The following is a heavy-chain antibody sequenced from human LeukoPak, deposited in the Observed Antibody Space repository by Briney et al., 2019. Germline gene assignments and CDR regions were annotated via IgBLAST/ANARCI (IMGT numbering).Heavy chain of an antibody. Sequence: GESLKISCKGSGYSFTSYWIGWVRQMPGKGLEWMGIIYPGDSDTRYSPSFQGQVTISADKSISTAYLQWSSLKASDTAMYYCASRGIEVGIGVFWSDPWGKGPLSPSPQ. J-gene: IGHJ5*02. CDR1: GYSFTSYW. V-gene: IGHV5-51*01. D-gene: IGHD2-8*01. CDR3: ASRGIEVGIGVFWSDP. CDR2: IYPGDSDT.